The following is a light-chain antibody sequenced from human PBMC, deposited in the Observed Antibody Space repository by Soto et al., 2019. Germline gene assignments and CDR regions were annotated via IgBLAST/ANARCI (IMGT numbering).Light chain of an antibody. CDR1: SSDVGGYNY. Sequence: QSVLTQPASVSGSPGQSITISCTGTSSDVGGYNYVYWYQQHPGKAPKLMIYDVSNRHSGVSNRFSGSKSGNTASLTISGLQAEDEADYYCSSYTSSSSSVVFGGGTKLTVL. J-gene: IGLJ2*01. CDR3: SSYTSSSSSVV. V-gene: IGLV2-14*01. CDR2: DVS.